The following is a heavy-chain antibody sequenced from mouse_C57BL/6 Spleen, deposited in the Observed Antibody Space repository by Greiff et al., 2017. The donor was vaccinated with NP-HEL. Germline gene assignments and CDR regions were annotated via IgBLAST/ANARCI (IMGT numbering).Heavy chain of an antibody. D-gene: IGHD1-1*02. CDR1: GYTFTDYE. CDR2: IDPETGGT. CDR3: TRWGGNY. V-gene: IGHV1-15*01. J-gene: IGHJ2*01. Sequence: VQLVESGAELVRPGASVTLSCKASGYTFTDYEMHWVKQTPVHGLEWIGAIDPETGGTAYNQKFKGKAILTADKSSSTAYMELRSLTSEDSAVYYCTRWGGNYWGQGTTLTVSS.